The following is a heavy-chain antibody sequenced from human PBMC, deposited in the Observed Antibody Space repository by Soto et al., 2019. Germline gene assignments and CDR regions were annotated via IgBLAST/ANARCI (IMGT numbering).Heavy chain of an antibody. CDR3: ARDLPNDKGLAVAGTFDY. D-gene: IGHD6-19*01. Sequence: QVQLVQSGAEVKKPGSSVKVSYKASGGTFSSYAISWVRQAPGQGLEWMGGIIPIFGTANYAQKFQGRVTITADKSTSTAYMELSSLRAEDTAVYYCARDLPNDKGLAVAGTFDYWGQGTLVTVSS. J-gene: IGHJ4*02. CDR2: IIPIFGTA. CDR1: GGTFSSYA. V-gene: IGHV1-69*06.